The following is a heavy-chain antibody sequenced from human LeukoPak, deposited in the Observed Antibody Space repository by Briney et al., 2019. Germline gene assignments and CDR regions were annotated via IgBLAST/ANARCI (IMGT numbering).Heavy chain of an antibody. CDR2: ISRIGGST. D-gene: IGHD1-1*01. V-gene: IGHV3-23*01. J-gene: IGHJ4*02. CDR3: AKDFVGTGNFRGGDY. Sequence: GGSLRLSCAASGFIFSNYALAWVRQAPGRGLEWVSGISRIGGSTHYADSVKGRFTISRDNSKNILYLQMNSLRAEDTALYYCAKDFVGTGNFRGGDYWGQGTLVTVSS. CDR1: GFIFSNYA.